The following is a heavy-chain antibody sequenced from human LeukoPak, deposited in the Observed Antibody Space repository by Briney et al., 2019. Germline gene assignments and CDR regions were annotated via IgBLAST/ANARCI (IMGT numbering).Heavy chain of an antibody. CDR1: GFTFSSYG. D-gene: IGHD3-16*02. Sequence: PGRSLRLSCAASGFTFSSYGMHWVRQAPGKGLEWVAVISYDGSNKYYADSVKGRFTISRDNSKNTLYLQMNSLRAEDTAVYYCARAGPYDYVWGSYRPGYYFDYWGQGTLVTVSS. J-gene: IGHJ4*02. CDR3: ARAGPYDYVWGSYRPGYYFDY. V-gene: IGHV3-30*03. CDR2: ISYDGSNK.